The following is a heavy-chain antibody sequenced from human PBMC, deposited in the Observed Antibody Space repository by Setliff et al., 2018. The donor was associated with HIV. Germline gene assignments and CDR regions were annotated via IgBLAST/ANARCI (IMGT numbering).Heavy chain of an antibody. V-gene: IGHV3-48*04. Sequence: PGGSLRLSCAASGFTFSSYSMNWVRQAPGKGLEWVSYISSSSSTIYYADSVKGRFTISRDNAKNSLYLQMDSLRAEDTALYYCAKDISIAVAGYFDYWGQGTLVTVSS. J-gene: IGHJ4*02. D-gene: IGHD6-19*01. CDR2: ISSSSSTI. CDR3: AKDISIAVAGYFDY. CDR1: GFTFSSYS.